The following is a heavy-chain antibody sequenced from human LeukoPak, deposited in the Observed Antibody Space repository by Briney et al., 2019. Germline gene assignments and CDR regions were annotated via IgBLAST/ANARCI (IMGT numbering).Heavy chain of an antibody. CDR2: LCCSGTT. CDR3: AGSYKWGDGFDI. Sequence: PCQTLFLTCTVSGGSISGGGYYWSCIRHHPGKGLEWIGYLCCSGTTYYNPSLKSRLTMSVDTSKNQVSLKLRSVTAADTAMYYCAGSYKWGDGFDIWGQAPMATVSS. J-gene: IGHJ3*02. D-gene: IGHD7-27*01. CDR1: GGSISGGGYY. V-gene: IGHV4-31*03.